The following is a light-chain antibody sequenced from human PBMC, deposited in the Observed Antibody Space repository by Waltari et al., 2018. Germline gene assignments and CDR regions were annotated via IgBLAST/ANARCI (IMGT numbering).Light chain of an antibody. Sequence: EVVLTQSPATLSVSPGDRATLSCRASQNVNSYLAWYQPNDGQAPRLLIYGASTRATDIPDRFSGSGSGTEFTLSISSLQSEDFAIYYCQQYNEWPRTFGQGTRVEI. J-gene: IGKJ1*01. CDR2: GAS. V-gene: IGKV3-15*01. CDR3: QQYNEWPRT. CDR1: QNVNSY.